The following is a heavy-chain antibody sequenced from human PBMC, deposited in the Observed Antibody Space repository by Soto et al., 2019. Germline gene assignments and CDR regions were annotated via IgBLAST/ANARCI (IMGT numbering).Heavy chain of an antibody. D-gene: IGHD2-2*01. CDR2: ISWNSGSI. J-gene: IGHJ6*02. CDR3: AKSGYCSSTSCHPYYYYGMDV. Sequence: PGGSLRLSCAASGFTFDDYAMHWVRQAPGKGLEWVSGISWNSGSIGYADSVKGRFTISRDNAKNSLYLQMNSLRAEDTALYYCAKSGYCSSTSCHPYYYYGMDVWGQGTTVTV. CDR1: GFTFDDYA. V-gene: IGHV3-9*01.